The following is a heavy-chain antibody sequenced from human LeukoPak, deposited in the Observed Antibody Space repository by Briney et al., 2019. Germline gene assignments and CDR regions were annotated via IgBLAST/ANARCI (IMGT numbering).Heavy chain of an antibody. V-gene: IGHV4-59*08. CDR2: IYYTGST. CDR3: ARQSLSGWPNWFDP. J-gene: IGHJ5*02. Sequence: PSETLSLTCTVSGGSLSSYYWTWIRQPPGKGLEWIGYIYYTGSTNYNPSLKSRVTISVDTSKNQSSLKLSSVTAADTAVYYCARQSLSGWPNWFDPWGQGTLVTVSS. D-gene: IGHD6-19*01. CDR1: GGSLSSYY.